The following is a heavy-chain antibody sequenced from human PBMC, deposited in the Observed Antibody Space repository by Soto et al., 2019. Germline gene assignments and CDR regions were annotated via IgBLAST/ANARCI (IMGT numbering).Heavy chain of an antibody. CDR2: INESGST. Sequence: QVQLQQWGAGLVKPSETLSLSCAVYGQSFSGHSWAWIRQPPAKGLEWTGEINESGSTYYNPSLKSRFTISNDTSKNQFSLKLSSVSAADTAAYFCARGSGIVALPGELEDVKYDYWGQGTLVNVSS. D-gene: IGHD1-1*01. V-gene: IGHV4-34*01. J-gene: IGHJ4*02. CDR1: GQSFSGHS. CDR3: ARGSGIVALPGELEDVKYDY.